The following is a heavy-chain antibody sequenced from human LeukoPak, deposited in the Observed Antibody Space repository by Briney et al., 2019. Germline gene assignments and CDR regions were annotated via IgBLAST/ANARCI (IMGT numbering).Heavy chain of an antibody. V-gene: IGHV3-23*01. Sequence: GGSLRLSCAASGFTFSSYEMNWVRQAPGKGLEWVSAISGSGGSTYYADSVKGRFTISRDNSKNTLYLQMNSLRAEDTAVYYCAKGGTGTNRPVDYWGQGTLVTVSS. CDR3: AKGGTGTNRPVDY. CDR1: GFTFSSYE. D-gene: IGHD1-1*01. J-gene: IGHJ4*02. CDR2: ISGSGGST.